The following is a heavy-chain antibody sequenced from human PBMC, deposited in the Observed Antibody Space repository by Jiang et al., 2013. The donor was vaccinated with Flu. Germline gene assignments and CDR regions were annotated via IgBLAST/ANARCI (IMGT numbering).Heavy chain of an antibody. V-gene: IGHV3-23*01. CDR1: GFAFSSYD. CDR3: AKGGHFDS. CDR2: IRKSGNSV. J-gene: IGHJ4*02. D-gene: IGHD6-25*01. Sequence: GLVQPGGSLRLSCAASGFAFSSYDMSWGRQAPGKGLEWVSTIRKSGNSVYYADSVKGRFIIARDNSKNTLFLQLNSLRAEDTAIYFCAKGGHFDSWGQGTLVTVSS.